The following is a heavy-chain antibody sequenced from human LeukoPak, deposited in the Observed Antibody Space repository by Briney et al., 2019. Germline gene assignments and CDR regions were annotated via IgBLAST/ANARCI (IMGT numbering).Heavy chain of an antibody. CDR3: ARDLAAAGAFDAFDI. Sequence: ASVKVSCKASGYTFTSYYMHWVRQAPGHGLEWMGIINPSGGSTSYAQKFQGRVTMTRDTSTSTVYMELSSLRSEDTAVYYCARDLAAAGAFDAFDIWGQGTMVTVSS. CDR1: GYTFTSYY. D-gene: IGHD6-13*01. CDR2: INPSGGST. V-gene: IGHV1-46*01. J-gene: IGHJ3*02.